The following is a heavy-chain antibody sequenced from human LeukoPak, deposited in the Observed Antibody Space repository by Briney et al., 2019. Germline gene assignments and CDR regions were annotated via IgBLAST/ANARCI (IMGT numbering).Heavy chain of an antibody. CDR2: IKPDGSEK. J-gene: IGHJ4*02. CDR3: ARGHYGRDY. D-gene: IGHD4-17*01. V-gene: IGHV3-7*04. CDR1: GFTFSNFW. Sequence: GGSLRLSCAVSGFTFSNFWMTWVRQAPGEGLEWVANIKPDGSEKYYVDSVKGRFTISRDNAKNSLYLQMNSLRVEDTAVYYCARGHYGRDYWGQGTLVTVSS.